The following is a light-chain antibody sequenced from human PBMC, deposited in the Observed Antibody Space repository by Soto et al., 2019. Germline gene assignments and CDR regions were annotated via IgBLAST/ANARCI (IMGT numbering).Light chain of an antibody. V-gene: IGLV1-44*01. CDR3: AAWDDSLHSVV. CDR2: SNN. CDR1: SSNIGINS. Sequence: QSVLTQPPSASGTPGQRVTISCSGSSSNIGINSVNWYQQLPGTAPKLLIYSNNHRPSGVPARFSASKSGTSASLVISGLQSEDEAEYYCAAWDDSLHSVVFGGGTKLTVL. J-gene: IGLJ2*01.